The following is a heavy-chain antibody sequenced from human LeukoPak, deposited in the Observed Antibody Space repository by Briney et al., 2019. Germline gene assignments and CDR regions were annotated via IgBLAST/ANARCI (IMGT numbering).Heavy chain of an antibody. J-gene: IGHJ4*02. CDR2: IIPILGIA. V-gene: IGHV1-69*04. CDR3: AREEGFVRGVRGASPFDY. CDR1: GGTFSSYA. D-gene: IGHD3-10*01. Sequence: GASVKVFCKASGGTFSSYAISWVRQAPGQGLEWMGRIIPILGIANYAQKFQDRVTITADKSTSTAYMELSSLRAEDTAVYYCAREEGFVRGVRGASPFDYWGQGTLVTVSS.